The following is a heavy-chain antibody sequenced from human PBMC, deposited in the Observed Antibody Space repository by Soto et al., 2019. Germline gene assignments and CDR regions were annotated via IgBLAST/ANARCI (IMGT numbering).Heavy chain of an antibody. CDR2: ISYDGSNK. D-gene: IGHD1-26*01. CDR3: AKDYPVGALDY. J-gene: IGHJ4*02. Sequence: QVQLVESGGGVVQPGRSLRLSCAASGFTFSSYGMHWVRQAPGKGLEWVAVISYDGSNKYYADSVKGRFTISRDNSKNTLYLQMNSLRAEDTAVYYCAKDYPVGALDYWGQGTLVTVSS. V-gene: IGHV3-30*18. CDR1: GFTFSSYG.